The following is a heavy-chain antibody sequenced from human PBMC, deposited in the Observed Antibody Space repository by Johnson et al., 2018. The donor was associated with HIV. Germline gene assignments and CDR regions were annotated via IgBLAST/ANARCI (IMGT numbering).Heavy chain of an antibody. J-gene: IGHJ3*02. D-gene: IGHD6-13*01. CDR3: ARVAAAAGRMTDAFDI. V-gene: IGHV3-13*01. CDR2: IGSAGDT. CDR1: AFTFSRFD. Sequence: VQLVESGGGLVQPGGSLRLSCAASAFTFSRFDMHWVRQAAGKRLEWVSVIGSAGDTYNPGSVKGRFTISRDNANNSLYLQMNSLRAGDTAVYYCARVAAAAGRMTDAFDIWDPVAMVSVSS.